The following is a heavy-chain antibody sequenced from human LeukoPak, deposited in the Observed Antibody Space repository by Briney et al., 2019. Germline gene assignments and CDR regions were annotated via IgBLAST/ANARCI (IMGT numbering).Heavy chain of an antibody. CDR3: ARQGKRYYYDY. Sequence: SETLSLTCTVSGGSISSSSYYWGWIRQPPGRGLEWIGSIYYSGSTYYNPSLKSRVTISVDTSKNQFSLKLSSVTAADTAVYYCARQGKRYYYDYWGQGTLVTVSS. J-gene: IGHJ4*02. CDR1: GGSISSSSYY. V-gene: IGHV4-39*01. CDR2: IYYSGST. D-gene: IGHD1-14*01.